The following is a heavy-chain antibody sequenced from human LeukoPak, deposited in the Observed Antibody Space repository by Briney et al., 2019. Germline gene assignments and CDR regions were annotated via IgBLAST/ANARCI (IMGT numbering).Heavy chain of an antibody. J-gene: IGHJ4*02. D-gene: IGHD5-18*01. V-gene: IGHV3-74*01. Sequence: GGSLRLSCAASGFTFSDYWMHWVRQAPGKGLVWVSRINSDGSGTSYADSVKGRFTISRDNAKNTLYLQMNSLGAEDTAVYYCARWAGVTDYWGQGTLVTVSS. CDR3: ARWAGVTDY. CDR1: GFTFSDYW. CDR2: INSDGSGT.